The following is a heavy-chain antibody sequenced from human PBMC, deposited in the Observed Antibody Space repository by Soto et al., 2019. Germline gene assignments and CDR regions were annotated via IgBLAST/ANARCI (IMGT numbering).Heavy chain of an antibody. CDR2: MNPNSGNT. D-gene: IGHD2-15*01. V-gene: IGHV1-8*01. CDR1: GYTFTSYD. Sequence: QVQLVQSGAEVKKPGASVKVSCKASGYTFTSYDINWVRQATGQGLEWMGWMNPNSGNTGYAQKFQGRVTMTRNTSISTAYMELSSLRSEDTAVYYCAGRRVYCSGGSCYAAFDYWGQGTLVTVSS. CDR3: AGRRVYCSGGSCYAAFDY. J-gene: IGHJ4*02.